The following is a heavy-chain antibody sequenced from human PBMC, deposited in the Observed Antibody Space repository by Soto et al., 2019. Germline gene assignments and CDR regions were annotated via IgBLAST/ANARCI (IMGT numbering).Heavy chain of an antibody. V-gene: IGHV6-1*01. Sequence: SQTLSLTCAISGDSVSSNSAAWNWIRQSPSRGLEWLGRTYYRSKWYNDYAVSVKSRITINPDTSKNQFSLQLNSVTPEDTAVYYCARSHRDIVLMVYATWFDPWGQGTLVTAPQ. J-gene: IGHJ5*02. CDR3: ARSHRDIVLMVYATWFDP. CDR1: GDSVSSNSAA. D-gene: IGHD2-8*01. CDR2: TYYRSKWYN.